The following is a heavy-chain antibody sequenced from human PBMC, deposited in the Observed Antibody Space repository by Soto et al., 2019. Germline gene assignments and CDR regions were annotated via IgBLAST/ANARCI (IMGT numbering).Heavy chain of an antibody. CDR3: ARAGSQNEYY. CDR1: GGSISSGDYY. Sequence: SETLSLTRTVSGGSISSGDYYWSWIRQPPGKGLEWIGYIYYSGSTYYNPSLKSRVTISVDTSKNQFSLKLSSVTAADTAVYYCARAGSQNEYYWGQGTLVTVSS. CDR2: IYYSGST. J-gene: IGHJ4*02. V-gene: IGHV4-30-4*01. D-gene: IGHD1-1*01.